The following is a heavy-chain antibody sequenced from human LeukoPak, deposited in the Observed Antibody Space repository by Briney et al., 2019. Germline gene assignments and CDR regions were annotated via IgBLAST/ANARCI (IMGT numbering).Heavy chain of an antibody. V-gene: IGHV4-30-4*01. D-gene: IGHD5-12*01. Sequence: SETLSLTCTVSGVSISSGDYYWSWIRQPPGKGLEGIGYIYYSGSTYYNPSLKSRVTISVDTSKNQFSLKLSSVTAADTAVYYCAGGDSGYVGYWGQGTLVTVSS. CDR3: AGGDSGYVGY. J-gene: IGHJ4*02. CDR2: IYYSGST. CDR1: GVSISSGDYY.